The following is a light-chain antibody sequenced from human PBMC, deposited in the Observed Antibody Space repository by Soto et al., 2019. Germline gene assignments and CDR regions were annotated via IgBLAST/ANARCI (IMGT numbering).Light chain of an antibody. CDR3: QQRSNWPPIT. V-gene: IGKV3-11*01. CDR2: DAS. J-gene: IGKJ5*01. CDR1: QSVSSY. Sequence: EIVLTQSPATLSLSPGESATLSCRASQSVSSYLAWYQQKPGQAPRLLIYDASNRATGIPARFSGSGSGTDFTLTISSLEPEDFAFYYCQQRSNWPPITFGQGTRLEIK.